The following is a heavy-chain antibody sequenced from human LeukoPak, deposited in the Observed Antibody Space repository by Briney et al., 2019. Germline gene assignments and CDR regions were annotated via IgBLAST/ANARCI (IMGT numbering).Heavy chain of an antibody. CDR3: ARQGSGSYYKFSNWFDP. D-gene: IGHD3-10*01. CDR2: IYYSGST. J-gene: IGHJ5*02. V-gene: IGHV4-59*01. CDR1: GGSISSYY. Sequence: PSETLSLTCTVSGGSISSYYWSWIRQPPGKGLEWIGYIYYSGSTNYNPSLKSRVTISVDTSKNQLSLKLSSVTAADTAVYYCARQGSGSYYKFSNWFDPWGQGTLVTVSS.